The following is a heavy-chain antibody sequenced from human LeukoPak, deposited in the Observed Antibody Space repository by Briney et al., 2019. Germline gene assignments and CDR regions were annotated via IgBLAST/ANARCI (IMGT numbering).Heavy chain of an antibody. J-gene: IGHJ4*02. D-gene: IGHD3-3*01. CDR3: ARRGYDFWSGLLSGYFDY. Sequence: GASVKVSCKASGYTFTSYGISWVRQAPGQGLEWMGWISAYNGNTNYAQKLQGRVTMTTDTSTSTAYMELRSLRSDDTAVYYCARRGYDFWSGLLSGYFDYWGQGTLVTVSS. CDR2: ISAYNGNT. V-gene: IGHV1-18*01. CDR1: GYTFTSYG.